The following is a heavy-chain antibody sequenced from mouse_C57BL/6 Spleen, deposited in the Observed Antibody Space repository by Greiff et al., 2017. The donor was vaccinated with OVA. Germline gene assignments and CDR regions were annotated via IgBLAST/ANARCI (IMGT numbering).Heavy chain of an antibody. CDR3: ARGGYDYDVGGAMDY. Sequence: QVQLQQPGTELVKPGASVKLSCKASGYTFTSYWMHWVKQRPGQGLEWIGNINPSNGGTNYNEKFKSKATLTVAKSSSTAYMQLSSLTSEDSAVYYWARGGYDYDVGGAMDYWGQGTSVTVSS. CDR1: GYTFTSYW. V-gene: IGHV1-53*01. CDR2: INPSNGGT. D-gene: IGHD2-4*01. J-gene: IGHJ4*01.